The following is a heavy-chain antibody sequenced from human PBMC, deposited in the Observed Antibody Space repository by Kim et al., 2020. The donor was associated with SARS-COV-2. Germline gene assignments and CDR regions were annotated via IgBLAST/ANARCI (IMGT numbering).Heavy chain of an antibody. D-gene: IGHD1-26*01. CDR2: IYYSGST. CDR3: ARDITRFRYSGSYSNWFDP. V-gene: IGHV4-39*07. CDR1: GGSISSSSYY. Sequence: SETLSLTCTVSGGSISSSSYYWGWIRQPPGKGLEWIGSIYYSGSTYYNPSLKSRVTISVDTSKIQFSLKLSSVTAADTAVYYCARDITRFRYSGSYSNWFDPWGQGTLVTVSS. J-gene: IGHJ5*02.